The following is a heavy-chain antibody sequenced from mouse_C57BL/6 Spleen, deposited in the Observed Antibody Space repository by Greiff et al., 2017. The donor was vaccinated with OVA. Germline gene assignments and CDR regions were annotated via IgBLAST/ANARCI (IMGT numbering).Heavy chain of an antibody. J-gene: IGHJ2*01. Sequence: EVKLVESEGGLVQPGSSMKLSCTASGFTFSDYYMAWVRQVPEKGLEWVANINYDGSSTYYLDSLKSRFIISRDNAKNILYLQMRSLKSEDTATYYCAREGGEEVYFDYWGQGTTLTVSS. CDR3: AREGGEEVYFDY. CDR2: INYDGSST. V-gene: IGHV5-16*01. CDR1: GFTFSDYY.